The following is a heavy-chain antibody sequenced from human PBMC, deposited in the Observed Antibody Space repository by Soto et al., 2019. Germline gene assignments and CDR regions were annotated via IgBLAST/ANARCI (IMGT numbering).Heavy chain of an antibody. CDR2: IYWDNDK. J-gene: IGHJ6*02. Sequence: QITLKESGPPLVKPTQTLTLTCTFSGFSLNTGGLGVGWIRQPPGKALEWLALIYWDNDKRYSPSLMSRLTITKDTSKNQVVLTMTNMDPVDAATYYCVHSRCGGDCLQSYSSHYYYGRDVWGQGTTVTVSS. D-gene: IGHD2-21*02. CDR3: VHSRCGGDCLQSYSSHYYYGRDV. V-gene: IGHV2-5*02. CDR1: GFSLNTGGLG.